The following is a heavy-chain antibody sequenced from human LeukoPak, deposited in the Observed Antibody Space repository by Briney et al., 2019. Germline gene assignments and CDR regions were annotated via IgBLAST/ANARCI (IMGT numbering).Heavy chain of an antibody. CDR3: ARDLDWGAFDA. D-gene: IGHD3-9*01. J-gene: IGHJ5*02. Sequence: GGSLRLSCATSGFTFSTFWMHWVRQAPGKGLVWVSRINHDGSSTNYADSVKGRFTISRDNAKNTLYLQMNSLRAEDTALYYCARDLDWGAFDAWGQGTLVTVSS. CDR2: INHDGSST. V-gene: IGHV3-74*01. CDR1: GFTFSTFW.